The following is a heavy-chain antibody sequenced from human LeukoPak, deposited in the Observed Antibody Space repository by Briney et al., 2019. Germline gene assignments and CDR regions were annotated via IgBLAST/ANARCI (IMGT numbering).Heavy chain of an antibody. Sequence: PSETLSLTCAVYGGSFSGYYWSWIRQPPGKGLEWIGEINHSGSTNYNPSLKSRVTISVDTSKNQFSLKLSSVTAADTAVYYCASLPIPGYCSGGSCYSVMVLRDYWGQGTLVTVSS. J-gene: IGHJ4*02. CDR3: ASLPIPGYCSGGSCYSVMVLRDY. CDR2: INHSGST. CDR1: GGSFSGYY. D-gene: IGHD2-15*01. V-gene: IGHV4-34*01.